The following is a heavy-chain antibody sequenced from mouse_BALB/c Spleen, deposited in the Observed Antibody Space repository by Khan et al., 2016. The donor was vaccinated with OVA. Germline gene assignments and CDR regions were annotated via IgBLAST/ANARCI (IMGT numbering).Heavy chain of an antibody. Sequence: VQLQESGAELARPGASVKMSCKASGYTFTSYTIHWVKQRPGQGLEWIGYINPTNIYTNYNQKFRDKATLTADKSSRTAYMQLSSLTSEDSAVXYCSGVGPYHGNYGAWCAYWGQGTLVTVSA. CDR3: SGVGPYHGNYGAWCAY. CDR2: INPTNIYT. J-gene: IGHJ3*01. V-gene: IGHV1-4*01. CDR1: GYTFTSYT. D-gene: IGHD2-10*01.